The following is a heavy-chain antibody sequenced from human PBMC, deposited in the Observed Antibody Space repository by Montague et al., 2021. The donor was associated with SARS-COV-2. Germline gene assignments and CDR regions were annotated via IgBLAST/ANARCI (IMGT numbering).Heavy chain of an antibody. D-gene: IGHD1-26*01. CDR1: GASISTGIYY. J-gene: IGHJ4*02. V-gene: IGHV4-61*02. Sequence: TLSLTCTVSGASISTGIYYWSWIRQPAGKGLEWIGRIRTTGHTDYNSFLESRVFMSVDTSTNQFSLSLTSVTAADTAVYFCARFGSGTLEFDLWGQRTLVTVSS. CDR3: ARFGSGTLEFDL. CDR2: IRTTGHT.